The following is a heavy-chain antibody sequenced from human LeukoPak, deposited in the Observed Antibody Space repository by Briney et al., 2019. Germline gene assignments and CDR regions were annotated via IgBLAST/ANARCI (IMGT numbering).Heavy chain of an antibody. Sequence: SETLSLTCTVSGGSISSYYWSWIRQPPGKGLEWIGYIYYSGSTYYNPSLKSRVTISVDTSKNQFSLELSSVTAADTAVYYCARAVPSAYQDWGQGTLVTVSS. CDR1: GGSISSYY. V-gene: IGHV4-59*01. CDR3: ARAVPSAYQD. CDR2: IYYSGST. D-gene: IGHD6-6*01. J-gene: IGHJ4*02.